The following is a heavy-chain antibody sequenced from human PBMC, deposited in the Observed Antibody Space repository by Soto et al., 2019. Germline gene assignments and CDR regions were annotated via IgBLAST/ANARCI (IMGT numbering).Heavy chain of an antibody. Sequence: QVQLVESGGGVVQPGRSLRLSCAASGFNSNSYGMHWVRQAPGKGLEWVAVISYDGSNQDYADSVKGRFTISRDNSNNSLYLQMTRRRAEDTDVFDCEKVLSTYFAYIWGSYDYWGQGTRVTVSS. D-gene: IGHD3-16*01. CDR2: ISYDGSNQ. CDR1: GFNSNSYG. V-gene: IGHV3-30*18. CDR3: EKVLSTYFAYIWGSYDY. J-gene: IGHJ4*02.